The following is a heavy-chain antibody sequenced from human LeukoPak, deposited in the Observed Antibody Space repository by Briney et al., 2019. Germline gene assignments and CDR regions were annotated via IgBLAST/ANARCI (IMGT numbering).Heavy chain of an antibody. V-gene: IGHV1-46*01. J-gene: IGHJ4*02. CDR3: ARGPQTYYDILTGQEGY. Sequence: GASVKVSCKASGYTFTSYYMHWVRQAPGQGLEWMGIINPSGGSTSYAQKFQGRVTMTRDTSTSTVYMELSSLRSEDTAVYYCARGPQTYYDILTGQEGYWGQGTLVTVS. D-gene: IGHD3-9*01. CDR1: GYTFTSYY. CDR2: INPSGGST.